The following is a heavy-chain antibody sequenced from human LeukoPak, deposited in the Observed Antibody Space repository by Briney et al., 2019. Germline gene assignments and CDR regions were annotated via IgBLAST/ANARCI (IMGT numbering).Heavy chain of an antibody. V-gene: IGHV1-18*01. Sequence: ASVKVSCKASGYTFTSYGISWVRPAPGQGLEWMGWISAYNGNTNYAQKLQGRVTMTTDTSTSTAYTELRSLRSDDTAVYYCARAIAAAGTGFAYWGQGTLVTVSS. CDR3: ARAIAAAGTGFAY. J-gene: IGHJ4*02. CDR2: ISAYNGNT. CDR1: GYTFTSYG. D-gene: IGHD6-13*01.